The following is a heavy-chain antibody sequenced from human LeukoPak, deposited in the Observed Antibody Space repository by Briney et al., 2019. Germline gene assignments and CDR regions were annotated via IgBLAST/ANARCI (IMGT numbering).Heavy chain of an antibody. CDR2: INWNGGST. CDR3: ARTGIAAAGPFDY. Sequence: RTGGCLRPSCAASGFTPDDYGMSWVRPAPGKGLGWVSGINWNGGSTGYADSVKGRFTISRDNAKSSLYLQMNSLRAEDTALYYCARTGIAAAGPFDYWGQGTLVSVSS. J-gene: IGHJ4*02. V-gene: IGHV3-20*04. D-gene: IGHD6-13*01. CDR1: GFTPDDYG.